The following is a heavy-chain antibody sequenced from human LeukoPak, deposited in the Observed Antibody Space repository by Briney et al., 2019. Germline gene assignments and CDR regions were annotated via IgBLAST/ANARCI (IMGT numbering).Heavy chain of an antibody. V-gene: IGHV4-31*03. J-gene: IGHJ4*02. CDR3: ARVLGCSGGSCYFAYFDY. CDR1: GGSISSGGYY. D-gene: IGHD2-15*01. CDR2: IYYIGST. Sequence: PSQTLSLTCTVSGGSISSGGYYWSWIRQHPGKGLEWIGYIYYIGSTYYNPSLRSRVTISVDTSKNQFSLKLSSVTAADTAVYYRARVLGCSGGSCYFAYFDYWGQGTLVTVSS.